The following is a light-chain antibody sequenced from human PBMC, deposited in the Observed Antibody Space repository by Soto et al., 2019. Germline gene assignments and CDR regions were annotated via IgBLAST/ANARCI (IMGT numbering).Light chain of an antibody. CDR3: QQYGSSPRT. V-gene: IGKV3-20*01. CDR2: GAS. Sequence: EIVLTQSPGTLSLSPGERATLSCRASQSVSSNYLAWYQQKPGQAPRLLIYGASSRATGIPDRFSGSGSGTDFTLTISRLEPGDFAVYYCQQYGSSPRTFGQGTKVEIK. J-gene: IGKJ1*01. CDR1: QSVSSNY.